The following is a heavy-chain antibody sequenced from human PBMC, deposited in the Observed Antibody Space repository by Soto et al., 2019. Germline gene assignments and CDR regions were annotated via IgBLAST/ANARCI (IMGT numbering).Heavy chain of an antibody. CDR1: GFPFSDYY. CDR2: ISSSGSTI. J-gene: IGHJ6*02. CDR3: ARTGWGSYGRNGLYYYYYYGMDV. V-gene: IGHV3-11*01. D-gene: IGHD5-18*01. Sequence: PGGSLRLSCAASGFPFSDYYMSWIRQAPGKGLEWVSYISSSGSTIYYADSVKGRFTISRDNAKNSLYLQMNSLRAEDTAVYYCARTGWGSYGRNGLYYYYYYGMDVWGQGTTVTVSS.